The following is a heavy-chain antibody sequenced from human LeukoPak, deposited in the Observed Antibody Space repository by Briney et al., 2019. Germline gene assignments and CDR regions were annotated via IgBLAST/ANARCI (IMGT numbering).Heavy chain of an antibody. J-gene: IGHJ4*02. Sequence: GGSLTLSCAASVVTFTNYWRSCVRQAPGEGLECVANIKQDGGQKYYMDSVKGRFTISRDNAKNSVYLQMHSLRLEDTPVYFCGSIGYSRLSLDYWGQGTLVTVSS. CDR1: VVTFTNYW. CDR3: GSIGYSRLSLDY. V-gene: IGHV3-7*05. D-gene: IGHD6-13*01. CDR2: IKQDGGQK.